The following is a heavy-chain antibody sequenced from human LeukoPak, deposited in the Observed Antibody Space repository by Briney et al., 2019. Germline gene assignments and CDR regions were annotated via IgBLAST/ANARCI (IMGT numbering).Heavy chain of an antibody. D-gene: IGHD2-15*01. J-gene: IGHJ4*02. Sequence: GGSLSLSCAASGFTFSRHWMSWVRQAPGKGLEWVANIKEDGREKKYVDSVKDRFTISRGNTKNLVYLQMSGLRVDDTAIYYCARDKEGGSNDHWGQGTLVTVSS. CDR3: ARDKEGGSNDH. CDR1: GFTFSRHW. V-gene: IGHV3-7*01. CDR2: IKEDGREK.